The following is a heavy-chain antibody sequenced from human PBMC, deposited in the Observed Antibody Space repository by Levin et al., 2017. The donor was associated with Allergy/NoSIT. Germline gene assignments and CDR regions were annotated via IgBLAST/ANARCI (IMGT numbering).Heavy chain of an antibody. CDR3: ARRGDSLGWYFDL. CDR1: GFTFSDYY. Sequence: GESLKISCAASGFTFSDYYMSWIRQAPGKGLEWVSYISSSGSTIYYADSVKGRFTISRDNAKNSLYLQMNSLRAEDTAVYYCARRGDSLGWYFDLWGRGTLVTVSS. D-gene: IGHD2-21*02. CDR2: ISSSGSTI. J-gene: IGHJ2*01. V-gene: IGHV3-11*01.